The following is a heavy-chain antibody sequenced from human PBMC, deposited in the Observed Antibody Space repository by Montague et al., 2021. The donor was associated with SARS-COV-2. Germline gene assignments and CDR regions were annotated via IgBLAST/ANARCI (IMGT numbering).Heavy chain of an antibody. J-gene: IGHJ6*02. CDR2: IYYTGST. CDR1: GGPISSSSYY. CDR3: ARDTRIAMLVVVTRYGLDV. V-gene: IGHV4-39*07. D-gene: IGHD3-22*01. Sequence: SETLSLTCTVSGGPISSSSYYWGWIRQPPGKGLEWIGSIYYTGSTYYXPSLKSRVTISVDTSKNQFSLKLSSGTAADTTVYYCARDTRIAMLVVVTRYGLDVWGQGTTVTVSS.